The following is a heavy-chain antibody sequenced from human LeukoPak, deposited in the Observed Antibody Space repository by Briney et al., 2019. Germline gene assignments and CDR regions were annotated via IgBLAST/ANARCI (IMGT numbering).Heavy chain of an antibody. CDR1: GGSISSSSYY. Sequence: KPSETLSLTCTVSGGSISSSSYYWGWIRQPPGKGLEWIGSLYHSGSTFYNPSLKSRVTISVDTSKNQFSLKLNSVTAADTAVYYCAIPYYGSGSWLYWGQGTLVTVSS. CDR2: LYHSGST. D-gene: IGHD3-10*01. CDR3: AIPYYGSGSWLY. V-gene: IGHV4-39*01. J-gene: IGHJ4*02.